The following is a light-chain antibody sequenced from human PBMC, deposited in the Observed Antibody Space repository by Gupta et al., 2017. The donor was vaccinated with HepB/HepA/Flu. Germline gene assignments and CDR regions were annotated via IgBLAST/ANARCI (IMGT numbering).Light chain of an antibody. CDR3: QQYGSSPS. CDR1: QSVERNY. V-gene: IGKV3-20*01. CDR2: GAS. Sequence: EIVLTQSPGTLSLSPGERATLSCRASQSVERNYLAWYQQRPGQAPRLLIYGASGRATGIPDRFSGSGSGIDFTLTISRLEPEDFAVYYCQQYGSSPSFGGGTKVETK. J-gene: IGKJ4*02.